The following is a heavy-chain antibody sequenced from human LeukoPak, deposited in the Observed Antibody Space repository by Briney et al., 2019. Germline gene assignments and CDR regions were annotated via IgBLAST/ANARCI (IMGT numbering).Heavy chain of an antibody. Sequence: PSETLSLTCAVPNSSISSGYFWGWIRQSPGKGLEWVGSIYHIGKTYYNPSLRSRLIISVDTSKNQLSLSLNSLTAADSALYYCARGAGAFGSSSYHFDYWGQGILVTVSS. J-gene: IGHJ4*02. V-gene: IGHV4-38-2*01. CDR1: NSSISSGYF. D-gene: IGHD6-6*01. CDR3: ARGAGAFGSSSYHFDY. CDR2: IYHIGKT.